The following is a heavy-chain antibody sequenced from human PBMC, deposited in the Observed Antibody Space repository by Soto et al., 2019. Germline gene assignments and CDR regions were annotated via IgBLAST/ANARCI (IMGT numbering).Heavy chain of an antibody. CDR2: IVVGSGNT. D-gene: IGHD3-22*01. CDR1: GFTFTSSA. CDR3: AAGSGQYYYDSSGYRPPLFDY. V-gene: IGHV1-58*02. J-gene: IGHJ4*02. Sequence: GASVKVSCKASGFTFTSSAMQWVRQARGQSLEWKRRIVVGSGNTNYAQKFQERVTITRDMSTSTAYMELSSLRSEDTAVYYCAAGSGQYYYDSSGYRPPLFDYWGQGTLVTVSS.